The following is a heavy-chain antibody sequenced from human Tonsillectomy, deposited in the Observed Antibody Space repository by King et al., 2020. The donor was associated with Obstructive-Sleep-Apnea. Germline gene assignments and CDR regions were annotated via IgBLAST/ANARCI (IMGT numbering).Heavy chain of an antibody. CDR1: GFTFSDYY. J-gene: IGHJ4*02. V-gene: IGHV3-11*01. Sequence: VQLVESGGGLVKPGGSLRLSCAASGFTFSDYYMSWIRQAPGKGLEWVSHISSSGSTIYSSDSVKGRFTMSRDNAKKSLYLQMNSLRAEDTAIYYCARNWVAAQFDYWGQGTLVTVSS. D-gene: IGHD6-13*01. CDR2: ISSSGSTI. CDR3: ARNWVAAQFDY.